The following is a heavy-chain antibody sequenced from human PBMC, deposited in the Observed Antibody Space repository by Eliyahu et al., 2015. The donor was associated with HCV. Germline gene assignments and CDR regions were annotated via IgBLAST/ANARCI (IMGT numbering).Heavy chain of an antibody. CDR2: XDSGANSM. Sequence: EVQLVESGGGLVQPGXSLRLSCAXSGFTFSXYEMNWXRQAXGKGPEWVSYXDSGANSMSYIXSVRGRFSITRDNAKSSVFLQMYSLRDEDTAVYYCVRGGSSSASNWFDSWGQGALVTVSS. V-gene: IGHV3-48*03. D-gene: IGHD3-22*01. J-gene: IGHJ5*01. CDR3: VRGGSSSASNWFDS. CDR1: GFTFSXYE.